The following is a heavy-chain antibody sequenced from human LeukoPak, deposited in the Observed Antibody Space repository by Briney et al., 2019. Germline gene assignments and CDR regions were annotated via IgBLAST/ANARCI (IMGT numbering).Heavy chain of an antibody. Sequence: SVKVSCKASGGTFSSYAISWVRQAPGQGLEWMGGIIPIFGTANYAQKFQGRVTITADESTSTAYMELSSLRSEDTAVYYCATPGKIVATTGAEYFQHWGQGTQVTVSS. V-gene: IGHV1-69*13. J-gene: IGHJ1*01. CDR1: GGTFSSYA. CDR2: IIPIFGTA. D-gene: IGHD5-12*01. CDR3: ATPGKIVATTGAEYFQH.